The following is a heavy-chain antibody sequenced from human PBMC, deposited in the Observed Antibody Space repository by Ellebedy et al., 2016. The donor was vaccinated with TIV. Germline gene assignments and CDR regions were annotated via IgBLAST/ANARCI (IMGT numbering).Heavy chain of an antibody. D-gene: IGHD3-10*02. CDR1: GITFSTYT. Sequence: GESLKISCAASGITFSTYTMDWVRQAPGKGLEWVAGLNANGVVIAYADSVKGRSTISRDNSKNTLYLQMNSLRPEDTAVYYCASSRYHYYVGNTIFAYWGQGTLVTVSS. CDR2: LNANGVVI. V-gene: IGHV3-23*01. CDR3: ASSRYHYYVGNTIFAY. J-gene: IGHJ4*02.